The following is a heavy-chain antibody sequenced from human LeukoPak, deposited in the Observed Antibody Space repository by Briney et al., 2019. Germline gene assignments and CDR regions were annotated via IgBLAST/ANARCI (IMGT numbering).Heavy chain of an antibody. V-gene: IGHV3-30*04. CDR2: ISYDGSNK. D-gene: IGHD2-8*01. J-gene: IGHJ4*02. CDR3: ARDRMGRFDY. Sequence: PGRSLRLSCAASGFTFSSYAMHWVRQAPGKGLKWVAVISYDGSNKYYADSVKGRFTISRDNSKNTLYLQMNSLRAEDTAVYYCARDRMGRFDYWGQGTLVTVSS. CDR1: GFTFSSYA.